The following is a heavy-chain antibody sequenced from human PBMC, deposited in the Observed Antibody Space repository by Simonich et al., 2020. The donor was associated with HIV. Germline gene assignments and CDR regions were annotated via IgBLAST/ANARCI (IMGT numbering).Heavy chain of an antibody. D-gene: IGHD4-17*01. CDR1: GGSFSGYY. CDR3: ARRHPTTVTTPYFDY. V-gene: IGHV4-34*01. Sequence: QVQLQQWGAGLLKPSETLSLTCAVYGGSFSGYYWSWIRQPPGKGLEWIGEINHSGSTNCNPTLKSRVTISVDTSKNQFSLKLSSVTAADTAVYYCARRHPTTVTTPYFDYWGQGTLVTVSS. J-gene: IGHJ4*02. CDR2: INHSGST.